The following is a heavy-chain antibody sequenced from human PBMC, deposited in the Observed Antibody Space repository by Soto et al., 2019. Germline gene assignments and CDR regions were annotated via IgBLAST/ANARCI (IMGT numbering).Heavy chain of an antibody. Sequence: EVQLLESGGGLVQPGGSLRLSCAASGFTFSNYAMSWVRQAPGKGLEWVSGITNSGGGTYYADSVKGRFTISRDNSRNTLYLQMNSLTAEDTAVYFCAKSGLTGSWGYYYGTDVWGQGTTVTVSS. CDR2: ITNSGGGT. D-gene: IGHD3-9*01. CDR1: GFTFSNYA. V-gene: IGHV3-23*01. CDR3: AKSGLTGSWGYYYGTDV. J-gene: IGHJ6*02.